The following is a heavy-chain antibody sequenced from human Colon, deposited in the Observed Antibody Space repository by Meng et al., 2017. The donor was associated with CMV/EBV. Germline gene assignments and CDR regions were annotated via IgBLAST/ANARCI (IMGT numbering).Heavy chain of an antibody. CDR3: ARDLQGQLPYYYYGMDV. Sequence: SETLSLTCTVSGGSISSYYWSWIRQPAGKGLEWIGRIYTSGSTNYNPSLKSRVTMSVDTSKNQFSLKLSSVTAADTAVYYCARDLQGQLPYYYYGMDVWGQGTTVTVSS. J-gene: IGHJ6*02. D-gene: IGHD2-2*01. CDR1: GGSISSYY. CDR2: IYTSGST. V-gene: IGHV4-4*07.